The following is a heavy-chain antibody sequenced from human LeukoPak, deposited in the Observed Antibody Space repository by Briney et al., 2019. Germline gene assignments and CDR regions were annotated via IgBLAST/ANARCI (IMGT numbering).Heavy chain of an antibody. V-gene: IGHV4-39*01. D-gene: IGHD2-21*01. J-gene: IGHJ6*02. Sequence: SETLSLTCTVSGGSISSSSYYWGWIRQPPGKGLEWIGSIYYSGSTYYNPSLKSRVTISVDTSKNQFSLKLSSVTAADTAVYYCASYRGPYYYYYGMDVWGQGTTVTVSS. CDR2: IYYSGST. CDR1: GGSISSSSYY. CDR3: ASYRGPYYYYYGMDV.